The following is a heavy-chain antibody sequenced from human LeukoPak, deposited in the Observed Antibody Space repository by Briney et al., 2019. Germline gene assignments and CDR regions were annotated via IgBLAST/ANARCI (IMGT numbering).Heavy chain of an antibody. D-gene: IGHD5-12*01. Sequence: DPSETLSLTCTVSGGSISSYYWSWIRQPPGKGLEWIGYIYYSGSTNYNPSLKSRVTISVDTSKNQFSLKLSSVTAADTAVYYCAREVGSGYDWTHYFDYWGQGTLVTVSS. CDR1: GGSISSYY. CDR2: IYYSGST. CDR3: AREVGSGYDWTHYFDY. V-gene: IGHV4-59*01. J-gene: IGHJ4*02.